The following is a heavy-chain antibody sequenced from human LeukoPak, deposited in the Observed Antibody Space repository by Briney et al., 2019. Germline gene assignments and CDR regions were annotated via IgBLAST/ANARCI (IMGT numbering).Heavy chain of an antibody. Sequence: GGSLRLSCAASGFTFSRYGMSWVRQAPGKGLEWVSAISGSGGSTYYADSVKGRFTISRDNSKNTLYLQMNSLRAEDTAVYYCAKYLYCSGGSCHRLGYYYYMDVWGKGTTVTISS. CDR2: ISGSGGST. J-gene: IGHJ6*03. V-gene: IGHV3-23*01. D-gene: IGHD2-15*01. CDR1: GFTFSRYG. CDR3: AKYLYCSGGSCHRLGYYYYMDV.